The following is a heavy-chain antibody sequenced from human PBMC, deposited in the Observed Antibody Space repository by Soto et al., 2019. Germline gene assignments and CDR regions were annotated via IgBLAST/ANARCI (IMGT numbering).Heavy chain of an antibody. CDR2: IDASGGST. Sequence: QVQLVQSGAEVKKPGASVKVSCKASGYTFTDYYMHWVRQAPGQGLEWMGIIDASGGSTTYAQKFQGRVTMTRDTSTSTVYIELSRLRSEDTAVYYCGRDTRGSGSRFDYWGQGTPVTVSS. CDR3: GRDTRGSGSRFDY. J-gene: IGHJ4*02. V-gene: IGHV1-46*03. D-gene: IGHD3-10*01. CDR1: GYTFTDYY.